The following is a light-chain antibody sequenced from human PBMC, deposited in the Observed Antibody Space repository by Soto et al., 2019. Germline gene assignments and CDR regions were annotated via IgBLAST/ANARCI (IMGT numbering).Light chain of an antibody. Sequence: EIVLTQSPGTLSLSPGERATLSCRASQSVSSSYLAWYQQKPGQAPRLLIYGASSRATGIPDRFSGSGSGTDFTLTISRLEPEDFAVYYCQQYGSSANTFGGGTNVEIK. CDR3: QQYGSSANT. J-gene: IGKJ4*01. V-gene: IGKV3-20*01. CDR1: QSVSSSY. CDR2: GAS.